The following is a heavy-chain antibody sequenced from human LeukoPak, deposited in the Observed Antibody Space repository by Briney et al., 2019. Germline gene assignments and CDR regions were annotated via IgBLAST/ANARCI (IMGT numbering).Heavy chain of an antibody. CDR2: TYYRSKLYN. J-gene: IGHJ5*02. Sequence: SQTLSLTCAISGDIVSSNSAAWSWIRQSPSRGLEWLGRTYYRSKLYNDYAVSVKSRITINPDTSKNQFSLQLNSVTPEDTAVYYCARVALSGYCSGGSCYVDWFDPWGQGTLVTVSS. CDR1: GDIVSSNSAA. V-gene: IGHV6-1*01. D-gene: IGHD2-15*01. CDR3: ARVALSGYCSGGSCYVDWFDP.